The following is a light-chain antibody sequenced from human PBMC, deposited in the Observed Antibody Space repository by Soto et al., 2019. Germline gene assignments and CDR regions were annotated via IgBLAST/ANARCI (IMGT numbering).Light chain of an antibody. V-gene: IGKV3-20*01. Sequence: EIVMTQSPATLSVSPGERATLSCRASQSVTNSYLAWYQQKPGQAPRLLISGASSRATGIPDRISGSGSGTDFTLTISRLEPEDFAIYHCHQYGTLPWTFGQGTKVDI. CDR3: HQYGTLPWT. CDR1: QSVTNSY. J-gene: IGKJ1*01. CDR2: GAS.